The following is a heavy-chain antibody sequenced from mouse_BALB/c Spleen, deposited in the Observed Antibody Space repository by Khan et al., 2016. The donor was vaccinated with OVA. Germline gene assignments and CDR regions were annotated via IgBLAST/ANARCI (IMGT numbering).Heavy chain of an antibody. CDR3: ARPPYVSYVLDN. D-gene: IGHD1-1*01. J-gene: IGHJ4*01. V-gene: IGHV9-3-1*01. CDR2: INPYNGKP. CDR1: GHTFTKYG. Sequence: QIQLVQSGPELKKPGATVKISCTASGHTFTKYGMNWVKQAPGKGLKWMGWINPYNGKPTYADDFHGRFAFSLETSASTAYLQINNLKNEDTATYYCARPPYVSYVLDNWGEGTSVTVSS.